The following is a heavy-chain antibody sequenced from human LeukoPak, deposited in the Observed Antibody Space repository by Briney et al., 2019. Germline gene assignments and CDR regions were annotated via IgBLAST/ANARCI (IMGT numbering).Heavy chain of an antibody. Sequence: SQTLSLTCTASGGSISSGSYYWSWIRQHPGKGLEWIGYIYYSGSTYYNPSLKSRVTISVDTSKNQFSLKLSSVTAADTAVYSCAKDSDSDYAGGAFDIWGQGTMVTVSS. V-gene: IGHV4-31*03. D-gene: IGHD4-11*01. CDR1: GGSISSGSYY. CDR2: IYYSGST. J-gene: IGHJ3*02. CDR3: AKDSDSDYAGGAFDI.